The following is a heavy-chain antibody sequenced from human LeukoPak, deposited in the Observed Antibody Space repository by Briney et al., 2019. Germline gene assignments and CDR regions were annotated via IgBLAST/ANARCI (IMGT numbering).Heavy chain of an antibody. CDR2: ISYDGSNK. D-gene: IGHD2-2*01. CDR3: ARAYCSSTSCWPFDY. V-gene: IGHV3-30*04. J-gene: IGHJ4*02. Sequence: GRSLRLSCAASGCTFSSYAMHWVRQAPGKGLEWVAVISYDGSNKYYADSVKGRFTISRDNSKNTLYLQMNSLRAEDTAVYYCARAYCSSTSCWPFDYWGQGTLVTVSS. CDR1: GCTFSSYA.